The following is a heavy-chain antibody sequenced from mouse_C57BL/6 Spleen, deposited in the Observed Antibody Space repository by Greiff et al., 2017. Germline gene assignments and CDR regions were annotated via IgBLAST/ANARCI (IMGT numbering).Heavy chain of an antibody. CDR1: GFTFSSYA. CDR3: ARRGPSWDYFDY. J-gene: IGHJ2*01. CDR2: ISDGGSYT. Sequence: EVKLQESGGGLVKPGGSLKLSCAASGFTFSSYAMSWVRQTPEKRLEWVATISDGGSYTYYPDNVKGRFTISRDNAKNNLYLQMSHLKSEDTAMYYCARRGPSWDYFDYWGQGTTLTVSS. V-gene: IGHV5-4*03.